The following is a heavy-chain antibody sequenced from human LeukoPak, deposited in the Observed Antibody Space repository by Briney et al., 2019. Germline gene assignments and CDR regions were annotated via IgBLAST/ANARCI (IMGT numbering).Heavy chain of an antibody. CDR1: GYTFTSYD. Sequence: ASVKVSCKASGYTFTSYDINGVRQATGQGLEWMGWMNPNSGNTGYAQKFQGRVTMTRNTSISTAYMELSSLRSEDTAVYYCARGPVPGSPYYYMEVWGKGTTVTVSS. V-gene: IGHV1-8*01. J-gene: IGHJ6*03. CDR3: ARGPVPGSPYYYMEV. CDR2: MNPNSGNT. D-gene: IGHD3-10*01.